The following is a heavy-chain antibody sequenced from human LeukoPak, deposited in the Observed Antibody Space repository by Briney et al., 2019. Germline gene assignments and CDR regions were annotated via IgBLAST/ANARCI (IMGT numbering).Heavy chain of an antibody. CDR2: IWYDGSNK. CDR1: GFTFSSYG. CDR3: ARDVLRAYYDFWSGYYPQNWFDP. Sequence: GGSLRLSCAASGFTFSSYGMHWVRQAPGKGLEWVAVIWYDGSNKYYADSVKGRFTISRDNSKNTLYLQMNSLRAEDTAVYYCARDVLRAYYDFWSGYYPQNWFDPWGQGTLVTVSS. V-gene: IGHV3-33*01. D-gene: IGHD3-3*01. J-gene: IGHJ5*02.